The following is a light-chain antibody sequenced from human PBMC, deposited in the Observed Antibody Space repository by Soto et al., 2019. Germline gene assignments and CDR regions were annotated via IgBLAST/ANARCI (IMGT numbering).Light chain of an antibody. CDR2: GVT. Sequence: QSALTQPASVSGSPGQSITISCTGTSSDIGGYDYVSWYQHHPGKAPKFIIYGVTNRPSGIPLRFSASKSGNTASLTISGLQAEDEAHYYCSSFTSKSTLIFGGGTKLTVL. CDR3: SSFTSKSTLI. V-gene: IGLV2-14*01. CDR1: SSDIGGYDY. J-gene: IGLJ2*01.